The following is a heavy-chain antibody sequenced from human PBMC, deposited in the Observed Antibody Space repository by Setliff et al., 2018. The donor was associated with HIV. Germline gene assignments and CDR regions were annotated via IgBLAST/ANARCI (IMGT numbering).Heavy chain of an antibody. CDR2: INPSGGST. Sequence: ASVKVSCKASGYTFTSYYMHWVRQAPGQGLEWMGIINPSGGSTSYAQKFQGRVTMTRDTSTSPVYMELSSLRSEDTAVYYCARAGVGGYSGYDRDYYYYMDVWGKGTTVTVSS. J-gene: IGHJ6*03. D-gene: IGHD5-12*01. V-gene: IGHV1-46*01. CDR1: GYTFTSYY. CDR3: ARAGVGGYSGYDRDYYYYMDV.